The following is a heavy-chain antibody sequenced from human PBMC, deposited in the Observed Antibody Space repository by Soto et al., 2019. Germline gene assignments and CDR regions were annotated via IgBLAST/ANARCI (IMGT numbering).Heavy chain of an antibody. J-gene: IGHJ2*01. V-gene: IGHV4-59*08. CDR2: MYYSGST. CDR3: ARFNWYFDL. CDR1: RGSIRSSY. Sequence: PSETRSLTCTVSRGSIRSSYSGWFRQPHGQGLEWIGFMYYSGSTNDNPSLNSRVTISVDTSKTQFSPKLSSVTAADTAVYYCARFNWYFDLWGRGTMVAVS.